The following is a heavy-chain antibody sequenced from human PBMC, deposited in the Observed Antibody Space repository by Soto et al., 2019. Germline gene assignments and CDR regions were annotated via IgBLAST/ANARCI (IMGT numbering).Heavy chain of an antibody. CDR1: GDSVSSNSAA. CDR3: ARNLGRXYSSSGVGVYYYYGMDV. V-gene: IGHV6-1*01. Sequence: SQTLSLTCAISGDSVSSNSAAWNWIRQSPSRGLEWLGRTYYRSKWYNDYAVSVKSRITINPDTSKNQFSLQLNSVTPEDTAVYYCARNLGRXYSSSGVGVYYYYGMDVWGQGTTVTVSS. J-gene: IGHJ6*02. D-gene: IGHD6-6*01. CDR2: TYYRSKWYN.